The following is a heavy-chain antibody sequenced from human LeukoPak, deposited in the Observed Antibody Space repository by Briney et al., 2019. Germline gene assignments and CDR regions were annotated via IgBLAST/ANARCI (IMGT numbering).Heavy chain of an antibody. CDR1: GFTFSSYS. Sequence: GGSLRLSCAASGFTFSSYSMNWVRQAPGKGLEWVSSISSSSSYIYYADSVKGRFTISRDNAKNSLYLQMNSLRAEDTAVYYCARVRSKVLLAFDYWGQGTLVTVSS. CDR3: ARVRSKVLLAFDY. J-gene: IGHJ4*02. CDR2: ISSSSSYI. D-gene: IGHD3-3*01. V-gene: IGHV3-21*01.